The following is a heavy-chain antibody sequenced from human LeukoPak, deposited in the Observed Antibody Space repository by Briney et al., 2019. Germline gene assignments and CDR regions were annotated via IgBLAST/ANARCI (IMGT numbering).Heavy chain of an antibody. CDR1: GGSISSGASD. Sequence: PSQTLSLTCTVSGGSISSGASDWGWIRQHPKRGLEWVGYINHSGSPYYNPSLGSRVTMSVDTSKNQFSLKLSSVTAADSAVYYCARAARQGFTMIVVPFFYFDLWGRGTLVTVSS. J-gene: IGHJ2*01. CDR3: ARAARQGFTMIVVPFFYFDL. CDR2: INHSGSP. D-gene: IGHD3-22*01. V-gene: IGHV4-31*03.